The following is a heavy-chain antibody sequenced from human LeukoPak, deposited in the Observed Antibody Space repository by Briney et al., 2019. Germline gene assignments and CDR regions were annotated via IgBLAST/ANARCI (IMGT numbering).Heavy chain of an antibody. CDR3: ATGTRVYYDTSGSYYEGA. CDR1: GLTFTGYA. J-gene: IGHJ6*02. V-gene: IGHV3-23*01. D-gene: IGHD3-22*01. CDR2: ISGSGGST. Sequence: GGSLRLSCAASGLTFTGYAMNWVRQAPGKGLEWVSGISGSGGSTYYADSVKGRFTISRDNSKKTVSLQMNSLRAEDTAVYYCATGTRVYYDTSGSYYEGAWGQGTTVTVSS.